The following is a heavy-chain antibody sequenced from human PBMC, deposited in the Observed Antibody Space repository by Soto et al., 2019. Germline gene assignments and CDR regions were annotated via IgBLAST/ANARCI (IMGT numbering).Heavy chain of an antibody. Sequence: SVKVSCKASGGTFSSYAISWVRQAPGQGLEWMGGIIPIFGTANYAQKFQGRVTITADESTSTAYMELSSLRSEDTAVYYCARGPGEVVVVPAAIRSPLNYYYGMDVWGQGTTVTVSS. CDR1: GGTFSSYA. CDR3: ARGPGEVVVVPAAIRSPLNYYYGMDV. CDR2: IIPIFGTA. D-gene: IGHD2-2*02. J-gene: IGHJ6*02. V-gene: IGHV1-69*13.